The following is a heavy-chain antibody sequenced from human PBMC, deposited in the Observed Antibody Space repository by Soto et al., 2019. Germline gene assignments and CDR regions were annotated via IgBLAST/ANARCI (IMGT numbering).Heavy chain of an antibody. CDR2: ISGSGGST. CDR1: GFTFSSYA. D-gene: IGHD4-17*01. CDR3: AKALSYAVTTANFDY. J-gene: IGHJ4*02. Sequence: GGSLRLSCAASGFTFSSYAMSWVRQAPGKGLEWVSAISGSGGSTYYADSVKGRFTISRDNSKNTLYLQMNSLRAEDTAVYYCAKALSYAVTTANFDYWGQGTLVTVSS. V-gene: IGHV3-23*01.